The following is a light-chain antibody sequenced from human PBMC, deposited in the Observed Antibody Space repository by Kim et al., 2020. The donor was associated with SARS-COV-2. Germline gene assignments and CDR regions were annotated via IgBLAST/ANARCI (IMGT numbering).Light chain of an antibody. CDR1: QGDSND. Sequence: DIQMTQSPYSLSASVGDRVTITCRASQGDSNDLAWYQQKPGKAPKRLIHDATSLQSGVPSRFSGSRSGTEFTLTISSLQPEDFATYYCLLHNKYPHTFDQGTKLEI. CDR2: DAT. CDR3: LLHNKYPHT. J-gene: IGKJ2*01. V-gene: IGKV1-17*01.